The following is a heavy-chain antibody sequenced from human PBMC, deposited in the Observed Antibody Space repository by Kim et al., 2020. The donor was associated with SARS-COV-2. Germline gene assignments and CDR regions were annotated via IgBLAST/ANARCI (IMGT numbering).Heavy chain of an antibody. Sequence: ASVKVSCKASGYTFTGYYIHWVRQAPGQGLEWMSRINPNSGGTNYTQNFQGRVTMTRDTSISTAYMELSRLRSDDTAVYYCARVGEYGSGSYASFWGQGTQVADSS. CDR2: INPNSGGT. J-gene: IGHJ4*02. D-gene: IGHD3-10*01. CDR1: GYTFTGYY. CDR3: ARVGEYGSGSYASF. V-gene: IGHV1-2*06.